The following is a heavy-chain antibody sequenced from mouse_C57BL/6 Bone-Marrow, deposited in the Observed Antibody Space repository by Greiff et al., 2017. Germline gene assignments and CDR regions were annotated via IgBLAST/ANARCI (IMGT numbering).Heavy chain of an antibody. D-gene: IGHD2-3*01. CDR3: ARDQEIDGYFPDY. Sequence: EVMLVESGGGLVKPGGSLKLSCAATGFTFSSYAMSWVRKTPEKRLEWVATISDGGSYTYYPDNVKGRFTISRDNAKNNLYLQMSHLKSENTAMYYCARDQEIDGYFPDYWGQGTTLTVSS. V-gene: IGHV5-4*01. J-gene: IGHJ2*01. CDR2: ISDGGSYT. CDR1: GFTFSSYA.